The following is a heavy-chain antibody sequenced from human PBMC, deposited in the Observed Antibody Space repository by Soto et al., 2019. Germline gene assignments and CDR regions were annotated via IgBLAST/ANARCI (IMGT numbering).Heavy chain of an antibody. CDR1: GFSLSTSGVG. CDR3: ARKGYGDYPIDY. Sequence: QITLKESGPSLVKPTQTLTLTCTFSGFSLSTSGVGVGWFLQPPGKALEWLAVIYWDDYKHYSPSLKSRLTITKDTSKNQVVLTMTNMDPVDTATYYCARKGYGDYPIDYWGQGTLVTVSS. CDR2: IYWDDYK. J-gene: IGHJ4*02. V-gene: IGHV2-5*02. D-gene: IGHD4-17*01.